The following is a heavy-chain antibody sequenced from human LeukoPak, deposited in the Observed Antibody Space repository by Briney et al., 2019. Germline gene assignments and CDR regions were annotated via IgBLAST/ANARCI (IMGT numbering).Heavy chain of an antibody. J-gene: IGHJ4*02. CDR2: INESGGST. CDR1: GFTFTIYA. V-gene: IGHV3-23*01. Sequence: GGSLRLSCAASGFTFTIYAMSWVRQAPGKGLEWVSAINESGGSTYYADSVKGRFTISRDNSKNTLYLQMNSLRAEDAAVYYCAKARGYYFDYWGQGTLVTVSS. D-gene: IGHD1-26*01. CDR3: AKARGYYFDY.